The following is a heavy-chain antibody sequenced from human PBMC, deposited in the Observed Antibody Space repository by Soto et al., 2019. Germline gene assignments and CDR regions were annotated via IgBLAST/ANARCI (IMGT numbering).Heavy chain of an antibody. D-gene: IGHD4-17*01. Sequence: ASVKGSWKTAGYTLTVHYMHWVRQAPGQGLEWMGWVNPNSGDTDYAQTFKGRVTMTTDTSTSTAYMELSSLRSEDTAVYYCARSIPSYGDYDYFDYWGQGTLVPVSS. CDR3: ARSIPSYGDYDYFDY. CDR1: GYTLTVHY. V-gene: IGHV1-2*02. CDR2: VNPNSGDT. J-gene: IGHJ4*02.